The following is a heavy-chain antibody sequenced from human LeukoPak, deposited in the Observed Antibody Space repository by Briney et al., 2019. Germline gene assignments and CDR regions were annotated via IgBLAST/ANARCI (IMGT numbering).Heavy chain of an antibody. V-gene: IGHV5-51*01. CDR1: GYSFTSYW. D-gene: IGHD6-19*01. J-gene: IGHJ4*02. CDR3: ARGSSGYYSRWMVDY. Sequence: GESLKISCKGSGYSFTSYWIGWVRQMPGKGLEWMGIIYPGDSDTRYSPSFQGQVTISADKSISTAYLQWSSLKASDTAMYYCARGSSGYYSRWMVDYWGQGTLVTVSS. CDR2: IYPGDSDT.